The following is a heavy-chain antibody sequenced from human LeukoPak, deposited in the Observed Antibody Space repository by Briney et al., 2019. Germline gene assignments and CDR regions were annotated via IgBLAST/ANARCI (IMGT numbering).Heavy chain of an antibody. CDR2: IYPGDSDT. CDR1: GYSFTTYW. J-gene: IGHJ4*02. Sequence: GESLKISCKGSGYSFTTYWIGWVRQMPGKGLEWMGLIYPGDSDTRYSPSFQGQVTISADKSISTAYLQWSSLKASDTAMYYCARPGYCSSTSCFDLFFDYWGQGTLVTVSS. CDR3: ARPGYCSSTSCFDLFFDY. D-gene: IGHD2-2*01. V-gene: IGHV5-51*01.